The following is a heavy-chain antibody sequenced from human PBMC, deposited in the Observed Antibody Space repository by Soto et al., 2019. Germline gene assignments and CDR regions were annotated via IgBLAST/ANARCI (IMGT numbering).Heavy chain of an antibody. CDR2: INAANGDT. CDR1: GYTFTGYY. CDR3: VRRHVSATGIDWFDP. V-gene: IGHV1-3*01. J-gene: IGHJ5*02. D-gene: IGHD6-13*01. Sequence: ASVKVSCKASGYTFTGYYMHWVRQAPGQRLEWMGWINAANGDTKYSPKLQGRVTITRDTSASTAYMELSSLRSEDTAVYYCVRRHVSATGIDWFDPWGQGTLVTVSS.